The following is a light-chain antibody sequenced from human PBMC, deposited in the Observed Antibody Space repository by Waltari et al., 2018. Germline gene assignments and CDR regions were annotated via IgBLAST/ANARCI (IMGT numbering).Light chain of an antibody. Sequence: DIQMTQSPSTLSASVGDRVTITCRASQSISSWLAWYQQKPGKAPKLLIYKASSLESGVPSRFSGSGSGTEFTLTISSLQPVDFATYYCLQYNSYSWTFGQGTKVEIK. CDR3: LQYNSYSWT. V-gene: IGKV1-5*03. CDR1: QSISSW. J-gene: IGKJ1*01. CDR2: KAS.